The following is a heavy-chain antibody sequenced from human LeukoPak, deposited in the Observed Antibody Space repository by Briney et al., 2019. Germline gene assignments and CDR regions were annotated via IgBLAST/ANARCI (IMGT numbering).Heavy chain of an antibody. Sequence: GGSLRLSCAASGFTFSSYSMNWVRHAPGKGLEWVSYISSSSSTIYYADSVEGRFTISRDNAKNSLYLQMNSLRAEDTAVYYCARDVGDYYFDYWGQGTLVTVSS. J-gene: IGHJ4*02. CDR2: ISSSSSTI. CDR1: GFTFSSYS. D-gene: IGHD4-17*01. CDR3: ARDVGDYYFDY. V-gene: IGHV3-48*01.